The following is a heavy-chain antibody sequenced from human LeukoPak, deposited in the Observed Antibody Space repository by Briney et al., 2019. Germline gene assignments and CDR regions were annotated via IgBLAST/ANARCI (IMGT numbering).Heavy chain of an antibody. CDR2: INPYSGDT. D-gene: IGHD6-13*01. CDR1: GYTFTGYH. J-gene: IGHJ4*02. CDR3: ARDQGSLTRSWYTGY. V-gene: IGHV1-2*06. Sequence: ASVKVSCTASGYTFTGYHIHWVRQAPGQGLEWMGRINPYSGDTNIAQKFQGRVTMTRDTSITTAYLDLSSLTPDDTAVYFCARDQGSLTRSWYTGYWGQGTQVTVSS.